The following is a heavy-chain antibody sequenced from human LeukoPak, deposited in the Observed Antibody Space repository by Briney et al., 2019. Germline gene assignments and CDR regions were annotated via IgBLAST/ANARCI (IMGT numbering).Heavy chain of an antibody. V-gene: IGHV5-51*01. Sequence: GEALKISCRGSGYSFIFYWIAWLLQMPGKSLQWMGIIYHNDSDTRYSPSLQSQVTISADKFISTSYLQWSALTAPDTAVYFCASPLTSSYDAFDIWGQGTMVTVSS. J-gene: IGHJ3*02. CDR1: GYSFIFYW. CDR2: IYHNDSDT. CDR3: ASPLTSSYDAFDI. D-gene: IGHD3-9*01.